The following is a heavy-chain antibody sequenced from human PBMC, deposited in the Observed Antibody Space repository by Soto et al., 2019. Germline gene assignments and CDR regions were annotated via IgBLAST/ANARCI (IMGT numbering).Heavy chain of an antibody. Sequence: QITLEESGPTLVKPTQTLTLTCTFSGFSLNERAVGVGWIRQPPGKALEWLAFTYWDDDNHYSPSLKNRLTITKGTSKNQVVLTMTNTDPADTATYYCAHGSGWLFDYWGQGTQVTVSS. V-gene: IGHV2-5*02. J-gene: IGHJ4*02. CDR3: AHGSGWLFDY. CDR1: GFSLNERAVG. D-gene: IGHD6-19*01. CDR2: TYWDDDN.